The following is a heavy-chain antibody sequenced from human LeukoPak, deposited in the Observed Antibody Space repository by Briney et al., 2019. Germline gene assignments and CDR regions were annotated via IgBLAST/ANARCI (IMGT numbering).Heavy chain of an antibody. CDR2: IYYSGST. D-gene: IGHD4-17*01. Sequence: SETLSLTCTVSGGSISSSSYYWGWIRQPPGKGLEWIGSIYYSGSTYYNPSLKSRVTISVDTSKNQFSLKLSSVTAADTAVYFCARDLGGTYAHYFDYWGQGTLVTVSS. J-gene: IGHJ4*02. V-gene: IGHV4-39*07. CDR1: GGSISSSSYY. CDR3: ARDLGGTYAHYFDY.